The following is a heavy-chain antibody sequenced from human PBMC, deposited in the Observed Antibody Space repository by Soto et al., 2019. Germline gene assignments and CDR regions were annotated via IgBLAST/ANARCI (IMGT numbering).Heavy chain of an antibody. J-gene: IGHJ6*02. Sequence: AAVKVSCKACGYTFTSYGISWVRQAPGQGPEWMGWISAYNGYTNYAQKLQGRVTMTTDTSTSTAYMELRSLISDNTAVYYCARVVGFWSGYPKPYNGKDVWGQGTTVTVSS. CDR3: ARVVGFWSGYPKPYNGKDV. V-gene: IGHV1-18*04. CDR2: ISAYNGYT. CDR1: GYTFTSYG. D-gene: IGHD3-3*01.